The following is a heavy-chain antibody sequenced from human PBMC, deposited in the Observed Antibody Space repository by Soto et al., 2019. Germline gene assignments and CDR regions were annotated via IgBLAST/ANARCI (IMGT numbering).Heavy chain of an antibody. CDR3: AHRPSGWYLFDY. D-gene: IGHD6-19*01. V-gene: IGHV2-5*01. CDR2: IYWNDYK. J-gene: IGHJ4*02. Sequence: QITLKESGPTLVRPTQTLTLTCTFSGFSLSTSGLGVGWIRQPPGKALEWLALIYWNDYKRYSPSLKARLTITKDTSKNQVVLTMTNMDPVDTATYYCAHRPSGWYLFDYWGQGTLVTVSS. CDR1: GFSLSTSGLG.